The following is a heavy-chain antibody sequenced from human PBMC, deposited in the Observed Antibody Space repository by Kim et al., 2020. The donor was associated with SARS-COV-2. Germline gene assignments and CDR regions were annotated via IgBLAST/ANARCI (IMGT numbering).Heavy chain of an antibody. CDR3: ARAGGEAIFGVVIIGGNWFDP. Sequence: SETLSLTCAVSGGSISSSNWWSWVRQPPGKGLEWIGEIYHSGSTNYNPSLKSRVTISVDKSKNQFSLKLSSVTAADTAVYYCARAGGEAIFGVVIIGGNWFDPWGQGTLVTVSS. D-gene: IGHD3-3*01. CDR1: GGSISSSNW. CDR2: IYHSGST. J-gene: IGHJ5*02. V-gene: IGHV4-4*02.